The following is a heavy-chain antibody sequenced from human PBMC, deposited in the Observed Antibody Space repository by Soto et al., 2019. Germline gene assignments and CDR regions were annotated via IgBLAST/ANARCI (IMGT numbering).Heavy chain of an antibody. J-gene: IGHJ4*02. CDR1: GFTFSSYA. D-gene: IGHD3-22*01. V-gene: IGHV3-23*01. CDR3: AKSPGMYYYDSSGYYHYDY. CDR2: ISGSGVST. Sequence: EVQLLESGGGLAQPGGSLRLSCAASGFTFSSYAMSWVRQAPGKGLEWVSAISGSGVSTYYADSVKGRLTISRDNSKNTLDRAMNSLRAEGTAVYYCAKSPGMYYYDSSGYYHYDYWGQGTLVSVSS.